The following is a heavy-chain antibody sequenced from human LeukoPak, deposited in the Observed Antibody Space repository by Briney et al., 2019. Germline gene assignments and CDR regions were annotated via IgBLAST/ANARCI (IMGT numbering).Heavy chain of an antibody. V-gene: IGHV1-69*06. D-gene: IGHD3-22*01. CDR3: AREDDYYDSSGYGSLGY. J-gene: IGHJ4*02. CDR2: IIPIFGTA. Sequence: SVKVSCKVSGYTLTELSMHWVRQAPGQGLEWMGGIIPIFGTANYAQKFQGRVTITADKSTSTAYMELSSLRSEDTAVYYCAREDDYYDSSGYGSLGYWGQGTLVTVSS. CDR1: GYTLTELS.